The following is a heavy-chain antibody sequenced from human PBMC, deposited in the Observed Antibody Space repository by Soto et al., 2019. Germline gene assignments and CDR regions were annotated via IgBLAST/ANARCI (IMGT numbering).Heavy chain of an antibody. Sequence: QVQLQQWGAGLLKPSETLSLTCAVYGGSFSGYYWSWIRQPPGKGLEWIGEINHSGSTNYNPSLKSRVTISVDTSKNQVSLKLSSVTAADTAVYYCARGRGLVVAANWFDPWGQGTLVTVSS. V-gene: IGHV4-34*01. J-gene: IGHJ5*02. CDR3: ARGRGLVVAANWFDP. CDR2: INHSGST. D-gene: IGHD2-15*01. CDR1: GGSFSGYY.